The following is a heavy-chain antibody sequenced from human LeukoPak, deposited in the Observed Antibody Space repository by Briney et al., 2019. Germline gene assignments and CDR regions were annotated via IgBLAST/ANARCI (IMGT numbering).Heavy chain of an antibody. Sequence: SETLSLTCAVYGGSFSGYYWSWIRQPPGKGLEWIGEINHSGSTNCNPSLKSRVTISVDTSKNQFSLKLSSVTAADTAVYYCARGYCSGGSCYLFDYWGQGTLVTVSS. D-gene: IGHD2-15*01. J-gene: IGHJ4*02. CDR1: GGSFSGYY. V-gene: IGHV4-34*01. CDR3: ARGYCSGGSCYLFDY. CDR2: INHSGST.